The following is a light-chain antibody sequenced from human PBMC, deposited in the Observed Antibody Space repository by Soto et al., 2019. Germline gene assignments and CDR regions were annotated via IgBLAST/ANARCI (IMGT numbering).Light chain of an antibody. J-gene: IGKJ3*01. CDR3: QQFGSSRGFT. V-gene: IGKV3-20*01. CDR2: AAS. Sequence: EIVLTQSPGTLSLSPGERATLSCRASQSINNRYLAWYQQKPGQAPRLLIYAASSRATGIPDRFSGSGSGTDVTLTISRLEPEDFAVYYCQQFGSSRGFTFGPGTKVDIK. CDR1: QSINNRY.